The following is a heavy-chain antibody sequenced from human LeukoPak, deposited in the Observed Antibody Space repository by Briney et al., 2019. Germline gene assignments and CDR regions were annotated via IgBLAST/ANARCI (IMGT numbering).Heavy chain of an antibody. CDR1: GFTFSTDN. CDR2: ISRGSSTI. D-gene: IGHD3-16*01. V-gene: IGHV3-48*02. Sequence: AGSLRLSCAAAGFTFSTDNMNWVRQAPGKGLEWLSYISRGSSTIFYADSVEGRFTISRDNAKNSTYLQMNSLRDEDTAVYFSARGETARVDYWGQGILVSVSS. J-gene: IGHJ4*02. CDR3: ARGETARVDY.